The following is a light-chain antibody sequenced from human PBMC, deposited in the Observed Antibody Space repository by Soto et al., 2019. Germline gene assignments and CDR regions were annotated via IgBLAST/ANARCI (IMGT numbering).Light chain of an antibody. V-gene: IGKV3-20*01. J-gene: IGKJ1*01. CDR3: QHYGYPQWT. CDR1: QSVGSSY. CDR2: GTS. Sequence: EVVLTLSPGTLSLSPGERATLSCRASQSVGSSYLAWFQQRPGQAPRLLIYGTSTRATGIPDRFSGSGSGTDFTLTISRLEPEDFAVYYCQHYGYPQWTFGQGTKVDI.